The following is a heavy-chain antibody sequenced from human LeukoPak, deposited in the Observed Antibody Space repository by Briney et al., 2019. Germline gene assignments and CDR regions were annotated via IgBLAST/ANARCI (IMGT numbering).Heavy chain of an antibody. Sequence: LPGGSLRLSCAASGFTFSSYGMSWVRQAPGKGLEWVSAISGSGGSTYYADSVKGRFTISRDNSKNTLYLQMNSLRAEDTAVYYCAREYSSSWYEEGPTIDYWGQGTLVTVSS. D-gene: IGHD6-13*01. CDR1: GFTFSSYG. CDR2: ISGSGGST. CDR3: AREYSSSWYEEGPTIDY. V-gene: IGHV3-23*01. J-gene: IGHJ4*02.